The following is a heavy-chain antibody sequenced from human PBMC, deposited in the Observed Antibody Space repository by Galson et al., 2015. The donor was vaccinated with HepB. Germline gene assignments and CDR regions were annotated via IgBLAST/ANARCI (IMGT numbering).Heavy chain of an antibody. CDR1: GFTLRRYI. CDR3: ARGGRDKKLDY. CDR2: ISYDGSNK. D-gene: IGHD3-16*01. Sequence: SLRLSCAASGFTLRRYIIHWVRQAPGKGLEWVAVISYDGSNKNYADSVKGRFTISRDNSKNTIYLQMNSLRAEDTAVYFCARGGRDKKLDYWGQGTLVTVSS. V-gene: IGHV3-30-3*01. J-gene: IGHJ4*02.